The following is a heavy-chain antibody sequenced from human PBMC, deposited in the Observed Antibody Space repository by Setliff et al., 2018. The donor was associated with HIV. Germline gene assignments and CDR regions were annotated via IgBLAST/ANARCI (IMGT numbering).Heavy chain of an antibody. V-gene: IGHV4-31*02. CDR2: MYHSGST. CDR3: AGGRYFRDIRDSRFDF. J-gene: IGHJ4*02. Sequence: SETLSLTCSVSGVSITTDGYYWSWIRNYPGKGLEWIGYMYHSGSTYYNASLASRLIMSLDPSKNQFSLKLNSMTAADTAMYYCAGGRYFRDIRDSRFDFWGQGMLVTVSS. CDR1: GVSITTDGYY. D-gene: IGHD3-9*01.